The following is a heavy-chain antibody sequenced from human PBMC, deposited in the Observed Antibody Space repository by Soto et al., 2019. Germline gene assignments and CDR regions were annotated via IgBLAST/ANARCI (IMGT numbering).Heavy chain of an antibody. CDR1: GYSFTDYH. CDR2: INPKSGGT. D-gene: IGHD2-8*01. V-gene: IGHV1-2*04. Sequence: QVQLVQSGAEVKKPGASVKVSCKASGYSFTDYHIHWVRQAPGQGLEWLGPINPKSGGTSTGQKFHGWDTMTTATSISTASMELTRLTSDDTAIYYCARGDSTDCSNGVCSFFYNHDMDVWGQGTTVTVSS. J-gene: IGHJ6*02. CDR3: ARGDSTDCSNGVCSFFYNHDMDV.